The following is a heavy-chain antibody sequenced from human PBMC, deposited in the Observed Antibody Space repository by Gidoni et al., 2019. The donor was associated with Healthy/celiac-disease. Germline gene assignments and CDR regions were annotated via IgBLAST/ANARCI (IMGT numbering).Heavy chain of an antibody. D-gene: IGHD3-3*01. CDR1: GFTFSSYS. V-gene: IGHV3-21*01. J-gene: IGHJ6*02. Sequence: EVQLVESGGGLVKPGGSLRLSCAASGFTFSSYSMNWVRQAPGKGLEWVSSISSSSSYIYYADSVKGRFTISRDNAKNSLYLQMNSLRAEDTAVYYCARDLDFWSEYPRVVGMDVWGQGTTVTVSS. CDR3: ARDLDFWSEYPRVVGMDV. CDR2: ISSSSSYI.